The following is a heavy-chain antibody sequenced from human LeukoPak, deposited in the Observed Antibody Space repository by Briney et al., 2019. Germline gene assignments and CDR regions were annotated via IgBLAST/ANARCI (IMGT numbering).Heavy chain of an antibody. J-gene: IGHJ4*02. Sequence: ASVKVSCKASGYTFTGYAIHWVRQAPGQGLEWMGWINPEKRDTGYAHKSQGRVTMTSDTSISTAYMELSSLRSDDTAVYYCAKKVRRPSPPLDFWGQETLVTVSS. V-gene: IGHV1-2*02. CDR1: GYTFTGYA. CDR2: INPEKRDT. CDR3: AKKVRRPSPPLDF.